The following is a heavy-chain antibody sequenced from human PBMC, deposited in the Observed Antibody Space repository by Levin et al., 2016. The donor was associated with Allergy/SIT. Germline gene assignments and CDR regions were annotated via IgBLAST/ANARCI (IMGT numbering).Heavy chain of an antibody. Sequence: GESLKISCAASGFTFSSFAMSWVRQAPGKGLEWVSVISGTGGSTHYADSVKGRFTISRDNSKNTLYLQMNSLRAEDTAVYYCAKRPPYSSNWAQFDYWGQGTLVTVSS. J-gene: IGHJ4*02. CDR3: AKRPPYSSNWAQFDY. D-gene: IGHD6-13*01. CDR2: ISGTGGST. V-gene: IGHV3-23*01. CDR1: GFTFSSFA.